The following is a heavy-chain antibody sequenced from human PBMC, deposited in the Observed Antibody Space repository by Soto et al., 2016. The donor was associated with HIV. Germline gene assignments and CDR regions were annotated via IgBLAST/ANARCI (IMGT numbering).Heavy chain of an antibody. D-gene: IGHD3-10*01. V-gene: IGHV1-2*02. J-gene: IGHJ1*01. CDR2: INPNSGGT. CDR1: GYTFTGYY. Sequence: QVQLVQSGAEVKKPGASVKVSCKASGYTFTGYYMHWVRQAPGQGLEWMGWINPNSGGTNYAQKFQGRVTMTRDTSISTAYMELSRLRSDDTAVYYCARERTDYGSGSYYYFQHWGQGTLVTVSS. CDR3: ARERTDYGSGSYYYFQH.